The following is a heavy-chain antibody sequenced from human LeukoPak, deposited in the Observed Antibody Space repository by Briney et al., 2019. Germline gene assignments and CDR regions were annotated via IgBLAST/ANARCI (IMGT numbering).Heavy chain of an antibody. J-gene: IGHJ4*02. CDR3: ARHGDYYGSGSRY. V-gene: IGHV4-39*01. D-gene: IGHD3-10*01. CDR1: GGSISSSSYY. Sequence: SETLSLTCTVSGGSISSSSYYWGWIRQPPGKGLEWIGEINYSGSTNYNPSLKSRVTISVDTSKNQFSLKLSSVTAADTAVYYCARHGDYYGSGSRYWGQGTLVTVSS. CDR2: INYSGST.